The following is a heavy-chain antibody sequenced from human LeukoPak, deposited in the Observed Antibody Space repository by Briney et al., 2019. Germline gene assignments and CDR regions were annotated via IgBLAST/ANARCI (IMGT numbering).Heavy chain of an antibody. J-gene: IGHJ4*02. D-gene: IGHD4-17*01. V-gene: IGHV3-48*03. Sequence: PGGSLRLSCAASGFPFSAYEMNWVRQAPGKGLEWVSYISVSGDTIYYADSVKGRFTISRDNAKNTLYLQMNSLRAEDTAVYYCARVFPYTVTTLGYWGQGTLVTVSS. CDR2: ISVSGDTI. CDR1: GFPFSAYE. CDR3: ARVFPYTVTTLGY.